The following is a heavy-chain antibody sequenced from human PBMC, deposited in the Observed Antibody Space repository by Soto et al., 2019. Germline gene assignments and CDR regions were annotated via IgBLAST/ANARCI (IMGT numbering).Heavy chain of an antibody. CDR3: ARGSLY. J-gene: IGHJ4*01. V-gene: IGHV3-66*01. CDR1: GLSVSSND. Sequence: GGCLRLSCAASGLSVSSNDMSWVRQAPGKGLECVSIIYSADNTFYVDSVKGRFIISRDNSKNTVYLQMNSLRADDTAVYYCARGSLYWGQGTLVTVSS. CDR2: IYSADNT.